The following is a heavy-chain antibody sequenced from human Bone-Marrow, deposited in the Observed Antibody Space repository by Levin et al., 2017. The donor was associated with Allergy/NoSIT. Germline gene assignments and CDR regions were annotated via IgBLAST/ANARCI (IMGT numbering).Heavy chain of an antibody. CDR1: GFTFSSYS. J-gene: IGHJ5*02. D-gene: IGHD5-12*01. CDR2: ITSSGTYI. CDR3: ARGLEYSGLP. V-gene: IGHV3-21*01. Sequence: LSLTCAASGFTFSSYSMNWVRQAPGKGLDWVSSITSSGTYIYYADSVKDRFTISRDNAKNSLFLQMNSLTAADTAVYYCARGLEYSGLPWGQGTLVTVSS.